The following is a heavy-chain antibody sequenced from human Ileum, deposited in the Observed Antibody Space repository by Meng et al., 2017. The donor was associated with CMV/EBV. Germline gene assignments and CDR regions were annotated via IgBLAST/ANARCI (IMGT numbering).Heavy chain of an antibody. CDR3: ATEYSASPGWFDP. D-gene: IGHD5-12*01. CDR1: GDSISSGDFY. J-gene: IGHJ5*02. Sequence: QGRLGESGPGLVKPSQSLSLICTVSGDSISSGDFYWTWIRQSPGKGPEWIGYIYYSGSTYYNPSLKSRLTIALDTSKNQFSLRLASVTDADTGVYYCATEYSASPGWFDPWGQGILVTVSS. V-gene: IGHV4-30-4*08. CDR2: IYYSGST.